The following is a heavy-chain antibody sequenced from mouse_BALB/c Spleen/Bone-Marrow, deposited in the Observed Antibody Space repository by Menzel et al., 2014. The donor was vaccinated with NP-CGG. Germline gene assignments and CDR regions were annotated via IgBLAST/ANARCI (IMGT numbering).Heavy chain of an antibody. CDR2: IDPSDSET. V-gene: IGHV1-61*01. J-gene: IGHJ3*01. CDR3: ASNPRFAY. CDR1: GYTFTSYW. Sequence: VQGEESGAVLVRPGASVKLSCKASGYTFTSYWMNRVKQRPGQGLEWIGMIDPSDSETHYNQMFKDKATLTVDKSSSTAYMQLSSLTSEDSAVYYCASNPRFAYWGQGTLVTVSA.